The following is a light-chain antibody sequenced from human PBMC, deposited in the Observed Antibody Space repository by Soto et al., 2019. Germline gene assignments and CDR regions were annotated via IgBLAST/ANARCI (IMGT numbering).Light chain of an antibody. Sequence: QSVLTQPPSASGTPGQRVTISCSGSSSNIGSNTVNWYQQLPGTAPKLLIYSNNQRPSGVPDRFSGSKSGTSASLAISGLRSEDGADYYCAAWDDSLNGGVFGGGTRLTVL. CDR2: SNN. CDR3: AAWDDSLNGGV. J-gene: IGLJ3*02. V-gene: IGLV1-44*01. CDR1: SSNIGSNT.